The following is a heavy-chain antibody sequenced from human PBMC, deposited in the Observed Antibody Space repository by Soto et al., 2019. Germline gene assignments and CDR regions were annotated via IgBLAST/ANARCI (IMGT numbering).Heavy chain of an antibody. CDR1: GGSIANSY. CDR2: IYYSGRT. V-gene: IGHV4-59*08. Sequence: QVQLQESGPGLVKPSETLSLTCTVSGGSIANSYLSWIRQAPGKRLEWIGYIYYSGRTDYNRSLKGRVPISIDTSKNQFSLKLYSVTAADTAVYYCARRDTSGWYEKDWGQGTLVTVSS. CDR3: ARRDTSGWYEKD. J-gene: IGHJ4*02. D-gene: IGHD6-19*01.